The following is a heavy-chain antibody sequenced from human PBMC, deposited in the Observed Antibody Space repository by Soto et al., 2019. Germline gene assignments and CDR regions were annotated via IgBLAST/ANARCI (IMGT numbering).Heavy chain of an antibody. CDR1: GGSISSGGYS. D-gene: IGHD5-18*01. J-gene: IGHJ4*02. V-gene: IGHV4-30-2*01. CDR2: ISHSGST. Sequence: QLQLQESGSGLVKPSQTLSLTCAVSGGSISSGGYSWSWIRQPPGKGLECIGYISHSGSTYYNPSPRSRVTISLDRSKNQFSLKLSSVTAADTAVYYCARGAAMVDYWGQGTLVTVSS. CDR3: ARGAAMVDY.